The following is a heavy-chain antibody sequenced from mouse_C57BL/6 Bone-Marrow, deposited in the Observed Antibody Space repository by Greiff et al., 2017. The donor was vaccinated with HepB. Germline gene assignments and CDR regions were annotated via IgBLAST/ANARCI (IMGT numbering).Heavy chain of an antibody. Sequence: EVKLQESGAELVKPGASVKLSCTASGFNIKDYYMHWVKQRTEQGLEWIGRIDPEDGETKYAPKFQGKATITADTSSNTAYLQLSSLTSEDTAVYYCARWASWFAYWGQGTLVTVSA. CDR2: IDPEDGET. CDR1: GFNIKDYY. V-gene: IGHV14-2*01. J-gene: IGHJ3*01. CDR3: ARWASWFAY.